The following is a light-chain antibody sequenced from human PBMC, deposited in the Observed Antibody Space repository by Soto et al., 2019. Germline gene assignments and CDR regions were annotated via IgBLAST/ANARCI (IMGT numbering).Light chain of an antibody. V-gene: IGKV3-20*01. J-gene: IGKJ1*01. Sequence: EIVLTQSPDTLSLSPGERATLSCRASHSIPSSYLAWFQHKPGQAPRLLIYGASSRATGIPDRFSGSGSGTDSTLTISRLEPEDFAVYYCQQYDSSPPTFGQGTKVEIK. CDR1: HSIPSSY. CDR2: GAS. CDR3: QQYDSSPPT.